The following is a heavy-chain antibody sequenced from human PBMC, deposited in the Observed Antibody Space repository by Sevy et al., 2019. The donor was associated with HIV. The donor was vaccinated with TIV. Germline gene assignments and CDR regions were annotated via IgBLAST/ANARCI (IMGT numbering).Heavy chain of an antibody. CDR1: GGSISSYY. D-gene: IGHD3-10*01. J-gene: IGHJ5*02. CDR2: IYYSGST. Sequence: SETLSLTCTVSGGSISSYYWSRIRQPPGKGLEWIGYIYYSGSTNYNPSLKSRVTISVDTSKNQFSLKLSSVTAADTAVYYCARGGYYGSGSYYNVPWFDPWGQGTLVTVSS. CDR3: ARGGYYGSGSYYNVPWFDP. V-gene: IGHV4-59*01.